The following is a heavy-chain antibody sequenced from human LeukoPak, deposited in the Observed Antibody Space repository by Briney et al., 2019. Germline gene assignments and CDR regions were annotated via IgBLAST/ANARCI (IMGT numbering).Heavy chain of an antibody. CDR1: GFTFSSYA. J-gene: IGHJ4*02. CDR3: ASPYYDSSGYYRPFDY. D-gene: IGHD3-22*01. V-gene: IGHV3-30*01. CDR2: ISVDGSNK. Sequence: PGGSLRLSCAASGFTFSSYAMRWVRQAPGKGLEWEAVISVDGSNKYYADSMNGRSTIARDNSKNTLYLKMNSLKAEDTDVYYWASPYYDSSGYYRPFDYWGQGTLVTVSS.